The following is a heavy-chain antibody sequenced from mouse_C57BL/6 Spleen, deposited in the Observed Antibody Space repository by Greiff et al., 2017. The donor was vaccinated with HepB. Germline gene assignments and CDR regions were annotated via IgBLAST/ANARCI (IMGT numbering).Heavy chain of an antibody. Sequence: EVQLQQSGPELVKPGASVKIPCKASGYTFTGYYMNWVKQSPEKSLEWIGEINPSTGGTTYNQKFKAKATLTVDKSSSTAYMQLKSLTSEDSAVYYCARGNYLHYYAMDYWGQGTSGTVSS. V-gene: IGHV1-42*01. J-gene: IGHJ4*01. CDR1: GYTFTGYY. D-gene: IGHD2-1*01. CDR3: ARGNYLHYYAMDY. CDR2: INPSTGGT.